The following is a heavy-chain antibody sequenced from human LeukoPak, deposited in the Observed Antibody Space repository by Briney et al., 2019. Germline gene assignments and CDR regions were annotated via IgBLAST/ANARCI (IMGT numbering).Heavy chain of an antibody. CDR1: GFTFNNFL. CDR2: INQDGSAE. D-gene: IGHD3-9*01. V-gene: IGHV3-7*01. CDR3: ARAEATGRVDY. Sequence: GGSLRLSCAASGFTFNNFLMSWVRQAPGKGLEWVANINQDGSAEYYVDSVKGRFTISRDNAKNSLYLQMNSLRAEDTAVYYCARAEATGRVDYWGQGTLVTVSS. J-gene: IGHJ4*02.